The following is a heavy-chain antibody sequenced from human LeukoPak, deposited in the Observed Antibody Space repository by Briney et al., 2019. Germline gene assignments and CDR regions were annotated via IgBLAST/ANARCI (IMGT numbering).Heavy chain of an antibody. Sequence: SETLSLTCAVYGASLNGHYWSWIRQPPGRGLEWIGEGSDVGGTKYNPSLKSRVTISADTSKNQFSLKLSSVTAADTAVYYCAQNGQSGFSFDPWGQGTLVTVSS. J-gene: IGHJ5*02. CDR2: GSDVGGT. V-gene: IGHV4-34*01. CDR1: GASLNGHY. D-gene: IGHD2-8*01. CDR3: AQNGQSGFSFDP.